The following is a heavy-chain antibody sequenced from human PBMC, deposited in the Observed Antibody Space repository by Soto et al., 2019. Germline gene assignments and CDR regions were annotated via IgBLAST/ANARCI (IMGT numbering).Heavy chain of an antibody. CDR1: GYTFTSYY. CDR3: ASARGYCSSTSCPPYYYYYGMDV. J-gene: IGHJ6*02. Sequence: ASVKVSCKASGYTFTSYYMHWVRQAPGQGLEWMGIINPSGGSTSYAQKFQGGVTMTRDTSTSTVYMELSSLRSEDTAVYYCASARGYCSSTSCPPYYYYYGMDVWGQGTTVTVSS. D-gene: IGHD2-2*01. CDR2: INPSGGST. V-gene: IGHV1-46*01.